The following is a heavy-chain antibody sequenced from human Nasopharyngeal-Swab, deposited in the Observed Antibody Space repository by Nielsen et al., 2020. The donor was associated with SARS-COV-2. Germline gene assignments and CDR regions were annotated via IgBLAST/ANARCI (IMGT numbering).Heavy chain of an antibody. CDR3: ARVSRYYDILTGYYAEDGMDV. CDR2: IKQDGSEK. Sequence: VRQAPGKGLEWVANIKQDGSEKYYVDSVKGRFTISRDNAKNSLYLQMNSLRAEDTAVYYCARVSRYYDILTGYYAEDGMDVWGQGTTVTRLL. J-gene: IGHJ6*02. D-gene: IGHD3-9*01. V-gene: IGHV3-7*01.